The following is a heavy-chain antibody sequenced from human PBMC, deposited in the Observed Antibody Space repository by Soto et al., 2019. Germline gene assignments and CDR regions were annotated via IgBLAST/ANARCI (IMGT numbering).Heavy chain of an antibody. CDR3: ARGPTYYYDSSGSHAFDI. CDR2: ISAYNGNT. Sequence: ASVKVSCKASGYTFTSYGISWVRQAPGQGLEWMGWISAYNGNTNYAQKLQGRVTMTTDTSTSTAYMELRSLRSDDTAVYYCARGPTYYYDSSGSHAFDIWGQGTMVTVSS. CDR1: GYTFTSYG. D-gene: IGHD3-22*01. J-gene: IGHJ3*02. V-gene: IGHV1-18*01.